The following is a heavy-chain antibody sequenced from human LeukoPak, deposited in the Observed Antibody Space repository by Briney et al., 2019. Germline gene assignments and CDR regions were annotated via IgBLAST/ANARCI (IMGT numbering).Heavy chain of an antibody. J-gene: IGHJ6*02. D-gene: IGHD2-2*01. V-gene: IGHV1-69*13. CDR2: IIPIFGTA. CDR1: GGTFSSYA. Sequence: SVTVSCKASGGTFSSYAISWMRQAPGQGLEWMGGIIPIFGTANYAQKFQGRVTITADESTSTAYMELSSLRSEDTAVYYCARWVHGYCSSTSCYHYYYYGMDVWGQGTTVTVSS. CDR3: ARWVHGYCSSTSCYHYYYYGMDV.